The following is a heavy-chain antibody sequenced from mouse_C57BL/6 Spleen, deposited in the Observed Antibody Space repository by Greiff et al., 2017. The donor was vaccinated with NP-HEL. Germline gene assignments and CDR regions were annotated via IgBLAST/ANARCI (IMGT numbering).Heavy chain of an antibody. CDR1: GFSLTSYG. Sequence: QVQLQQSGPGLVQPSQSLSITCTVSGFSLTSYGVHWVRQPPGKGLEWLGVIWSGGSTDYNAAFISRLSITKDNSKSQVFFKMNSLQADDTAIYYCAKPHYDYGNYYAMDYWGQGTSVTVSS. D-gene: IGHD2-4*01. CDR2: IWSGGST. CDR3: AKPHYDYGNYYAMDY. J-gene: IGHJ4*01. V-gene: IGHV2-4*01.